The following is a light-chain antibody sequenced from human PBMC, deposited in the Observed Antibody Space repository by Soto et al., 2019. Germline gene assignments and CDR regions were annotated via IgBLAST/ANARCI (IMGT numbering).Light chain of an antibody. CDR3: GLYAGSYPVV. J-gene: IGLJ2*01. Sequence: QSALTQPRSVSGSPGQSVTISCTGTSSDVGGYNYVSWYQQHPGKAPKLMIYDVSKRPSGVPDRFSGSKSGNTAALTISGLQAEDEADYYCGLYAGSYPVVFGGGTKLTVL. V-gene: IGLV2-11*01. CDR1: SSDVGGYNY. CDR2: DVS.